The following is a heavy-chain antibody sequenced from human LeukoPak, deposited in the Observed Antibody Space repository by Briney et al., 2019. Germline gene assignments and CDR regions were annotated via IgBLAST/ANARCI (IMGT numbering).Heavy chain of an antibody. Sequence: SETLSLTCAVSGDSITNDNWWSWVRQPPGKGLEWIVEIHHSGNTNYNPSLKSRVTTSMDKSKNQVSLKVNSVTAADTAVYYCARAGRAGARFDYWGQGTLVTVSS. V-gene: IGHV4-4*02. CDR2: IHHSGNT. CDR1: GDSITNDNW. J-gene: IGHJ4*02. D-gene: IGHD1-26*01. CDR3: ARAGRAGARFDY.